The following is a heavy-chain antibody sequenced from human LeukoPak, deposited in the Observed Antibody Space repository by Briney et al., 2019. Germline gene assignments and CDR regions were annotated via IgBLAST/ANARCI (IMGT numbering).Heavy chain of an antibody. V-gene: IGHV4-31*03. CDR2: IYYSGNT. CDR1: GGSISSGGYY. D-gene: IGHD4-17*01. Sequence: PSETLSLTCTVSGGSISSGGYYWSWIRQHPGKGLEWIGYIYYSGNTYYNPSLKSRITISIDTSNDQFSLTLSSVTAADTAVYYCARISDHGDYPYFDYWGQGALVTVSS. CDR3: ARISDHGDYPYFDY. J-gene: IGHJ4*02.